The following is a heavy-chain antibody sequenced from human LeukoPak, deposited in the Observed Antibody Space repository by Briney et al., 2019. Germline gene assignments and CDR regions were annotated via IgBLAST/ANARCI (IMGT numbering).Heavy chain of an antibody. CDR3: ARRDGYNPFDY. D-gene: IGHD5-24*01. CDR1: GGSISSSSYY. CDR2: IYYSGST. V-gene: IGHV4-39*01. Sequence: PSETLSLTCTVSGGSISSSSYYWGWIRQPPGKGLEWIGSIYYSGSTYYNPSLKSRVTISVDTSKNQFSLKLSSVTAADTAVYYCARRDGYNPFDYWGQETLVTVSS. J-gene: IGHJ4*02.